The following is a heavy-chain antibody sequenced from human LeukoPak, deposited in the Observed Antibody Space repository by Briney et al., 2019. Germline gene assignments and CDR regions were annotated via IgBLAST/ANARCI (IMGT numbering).Heavy chain of an antibody. Sequence: PSETLSLTCAVYGGSFSGYYWSWIRQPPGKGLEWIGEINHSGSTNYNPSLKSRVTISVDTSKNQFSLKLSSVTAADTAVYYCARILIEDGYNYYFDYWGQGTLVTVSS. CDR3: ARILIEDGYNYYFDY. CDR2: INHSGST. CDR1: GGSFSGYY. V-gene: IGHV4-34*01. D-gene: IGHD5-24*01. J-gene: IGHJ4*02.